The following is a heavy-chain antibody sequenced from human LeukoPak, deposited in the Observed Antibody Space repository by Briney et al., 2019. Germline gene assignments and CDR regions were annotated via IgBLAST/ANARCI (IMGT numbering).Heavy chain of an antibody. CDR2: INPNSGGT. D-gene: IGHD2-15*01. J-gene: IGHJ6*03. CDR3: ARAQMGINCSGGSCASGYYYYMDV. CDR1: GYTFTGYY. Sequence: ASVKVSCKASGYTFTGYYMHWVRQAPGQGLEWMGWINPNSGGTNYAQKFQGRVTMTRDTSISTAYMELSRLRSDDTAVYYCARAQMGINCSGGSCASGYYYYMDVWGKGTTVTVSS. V-gene: IGHV1-2*02.